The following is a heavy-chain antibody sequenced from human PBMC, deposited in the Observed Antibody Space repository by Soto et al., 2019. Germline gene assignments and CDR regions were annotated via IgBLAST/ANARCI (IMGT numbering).Heavy chain of an antibody. D-gene: IGHD2-15*01. J-gene: IGHJ4*02. CDR2: IIPIFGTA. V-gene: IGHV1-69*01. CDR1: GGTFSSYA. Sequence: QVQLVQSGAEVKKPGSSVKVSCKASGGTFSSYAISWVRQAPGQGLEWMGGIIPIFGTANYVQKFQGRVTITADESTSTAYMELSSLRSEDTAVYYCARDKLGYCSGGSCYGDYWGQGTLVTVSS. CDR3: ARDKLGYCSGGSCYGDY.